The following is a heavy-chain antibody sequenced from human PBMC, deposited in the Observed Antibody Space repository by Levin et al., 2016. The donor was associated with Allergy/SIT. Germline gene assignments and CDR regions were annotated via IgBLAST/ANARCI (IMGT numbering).Heavy chain of an antibody. V-gene: IGHV5-10-1*01. J-gene: IGHJ4*02. D-gene: IGHD1-26*01. CDR3: AVGEVGATIAVDY. CDR1: GYSFTSYW. CDR2: IDPSDSYT. Sequence: GESLKISCKGSGYSFTSYWISWVRQMPGKGLEWMGRIDPSDSYTNYSPSFQGHVTISADKSISTAYLQWSSLQASDTAMYYCAVGEVGATIAVDYWGQGTLVTVSS.